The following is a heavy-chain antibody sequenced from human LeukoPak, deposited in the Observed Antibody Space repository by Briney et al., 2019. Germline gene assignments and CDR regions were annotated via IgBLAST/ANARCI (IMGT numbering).Heavy chain of an antibody. CDR1: GFTFDDYA. V-gene: IGHV3-9*01. CDR3: AKGAYYYDRTAGFDY. J-gene: IGHJ4*02. Sequence: GRSLRLSCAASGFTFDDYAMHWVRQAPGKGLEWVSCISWNSGSIGYADSVKGRFTISRDNAKNSLYLRMNSLRAEDTALYYCAKGAYYYDRTAGFDYWGQGTLVTVSS. CDR2: ISWNSGSI. D-gene: IGHD3-22*01.